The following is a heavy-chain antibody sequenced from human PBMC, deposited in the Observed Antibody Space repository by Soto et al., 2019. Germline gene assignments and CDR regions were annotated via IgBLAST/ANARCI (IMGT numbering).Heavy chain of an antibody. D-gene: IGHD1-1*01. CDR1: GGSFSGYY. CDR3: ARAYWNYYYYYYMDV. V-gene: IGHV4-34*01. J-gene: IGHJ6*03. Sequence: PSETLSLTCAVYGGSFSGYYWSWIRQPPGKGLEWIGEINHSGSTNYNPSLKSRVTISVDTSKNQSSLKLSSVTAADTAVYYCARAYWNYYYYYYMDVWGKGTTVTVSS. CDR2: INHSGST.